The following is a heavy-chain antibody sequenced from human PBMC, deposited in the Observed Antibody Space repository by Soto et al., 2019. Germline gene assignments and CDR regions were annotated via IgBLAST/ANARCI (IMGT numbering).Heavy chain of an antibody. Sequence: SVKVSCKASGGTFSSYTISWVRQAPGQGLEWMGRIIPILGIANYAQKFQGRVTITADKSTSTAYMELSSLRSEDTAVYYCAREGVVLTGYPGYFDYWGQGTLVTVSS. V-gene: IGHV1-69*04. J-gene: IGHJ4*02. CDR3: AREGVVLTGYPGYFDY. D-gene: IGHD3-3*01. CDR1: GGTFSSYT. CDR2: IIPILGIA.